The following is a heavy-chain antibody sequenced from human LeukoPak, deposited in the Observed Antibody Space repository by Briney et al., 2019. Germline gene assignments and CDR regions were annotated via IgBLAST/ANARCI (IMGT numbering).Heavy chain of an antibody. J-gene: IGHJ4*02. CDR2: INPNSGGT. V-gene: IGHV1-2*02. CDR1: GGTFNSYA. CDR3: ARECSGGSCYSLDY. Sequence: ASVKVSCKASGGTFNSYAISWVRQAPGQGLEWMGWINPNSGGTNYAQKFQGRVTMTRDTSISTAYMELSRLRSDDTAVYYCARECSGGSCYSLDYWGQGTLVTVSS. D-gene: IGHD2-15*01.